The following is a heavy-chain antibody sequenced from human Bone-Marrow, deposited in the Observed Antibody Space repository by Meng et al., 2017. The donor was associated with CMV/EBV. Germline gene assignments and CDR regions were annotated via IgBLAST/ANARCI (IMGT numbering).Heavy chain of an antibody. CDR2: IYYSGST. D-gene: IGHD2-21*01. Sequence: SETLSLTCAVYGGSFSGYYWSWIRQPPGKGLEWIGYIYYSGSTNYNPSLKSRVTISVDTSKNQFSLKLNSVTAADTAVYYCARVSRTRGGDCSFDCWGQGTLVTVSS. J-gene: IGHJ4*02. V-gene: IGHV4-59*01. CDR1: GGSFSGYY. CDR3: ARVSRTRGGDCSFDC.